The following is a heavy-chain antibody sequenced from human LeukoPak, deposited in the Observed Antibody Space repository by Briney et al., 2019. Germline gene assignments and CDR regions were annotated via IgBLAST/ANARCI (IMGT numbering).Heavy chain of an antibody. CDR3: ARGYYDVLTGHPKNFDY. V-gene: IGHV4-39*02. J-gene: IGHJ4*02. CDR2: IYYSGTT. Sequence: SETLSLTCTVSGGSISSSSNYWGWIRQSPGKGLEWIGRIYYSGTTYYSPSLKSRVTISVDTSNNQFSLKLSSVTAADTAVYYCARGYYDVLTGHPKNFDYWGQGTLVTVPS. CDR1: GGSISSSSNY. D-gene: IGHD3-9*01.